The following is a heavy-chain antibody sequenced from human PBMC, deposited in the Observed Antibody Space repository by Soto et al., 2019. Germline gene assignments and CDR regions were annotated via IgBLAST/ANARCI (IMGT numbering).Heavy chain of an antibody. J-gene: IGHJ6*03. V-gene: IGHV1-46*01. CDR3: AKKTGKEGPGWGDYYYKRDA. CDR1: GYTFTSYY. CDR2: INPSGGST. Sequence: GASVKVSCKASGYTFTSYYMHWVRQAPGQGLEWMGIINPSGGSTSYAQKFQGRVTMTRDTSTSTVYMELSSLRSEDTAVYYCAKKTGKEGPGWGDYYYKRDAWGKGTTVTVSS. D-gene: IGHD1-1*01.